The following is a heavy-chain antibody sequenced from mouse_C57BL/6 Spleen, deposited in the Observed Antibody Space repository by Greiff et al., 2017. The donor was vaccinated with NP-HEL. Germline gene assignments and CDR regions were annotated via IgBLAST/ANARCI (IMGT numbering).Heavy chain of an antibody. CDR1: GYTFTSYW. D-gene: IGHD1-1*01. V-gene: IGHV1-69*01. J-gene: IGHJ2*01. CDR3: AILYGSSHYFDY. CDR2: IDPSDSYT. Sequence: QVQLQQPGAELVMPGASVKLSCKASGYTFTSYWMHWVKQRPGQGLEWIGEIDPSDSYTNYNQKFKGKSTLTVDKSSSTAYMQLSSLTSEDSAVYYCAILYGSSHYFDYWGQGTTLTVSS.